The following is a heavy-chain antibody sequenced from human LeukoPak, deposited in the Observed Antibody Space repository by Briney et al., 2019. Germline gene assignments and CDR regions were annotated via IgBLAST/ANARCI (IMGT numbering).Heavy chain of an antibody. Sequence: GRSLRLSCAASGFTFDDYAMHWVRQAPGKGLEWVSGISWNSGSIGYADSVKGRFTISRDNAKNSLYLQMNSLRAEDTAVYYCARTPPNYYDSSGYYPYYFDYWGQGTLVTVSS. CDR3: ARTPPNYYDSSGYYPYYFDY. V-gene: IGHV3-9*01. J-gene: IGHJ4*02. CDR2: ISWNSGSI. D-gene: IGHD3-22*01. CDR1: GFTFDDYA.